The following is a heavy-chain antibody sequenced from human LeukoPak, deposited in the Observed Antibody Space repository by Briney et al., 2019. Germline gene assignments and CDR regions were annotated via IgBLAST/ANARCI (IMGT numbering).Heavy chain of an antibody. CDR2: INPNNGDT. CDR1: AFTFTCYY. V-gene: IGHV1-2*02. Sequence: ASVKVSCKASAFTFTCYYIHLVRHAPAQGLEWMGWINPNNGDTNNAQKFQGRVTMTRDTSISTTYMELSRLRSDDTAVYYCARGLSGPYYYYYMDVLGKGTSVIVSS. CDR3: ARGLSGPYYYYYMDV. J-gene: IGHJ6*03. D-gene: IGHD2-15*01.